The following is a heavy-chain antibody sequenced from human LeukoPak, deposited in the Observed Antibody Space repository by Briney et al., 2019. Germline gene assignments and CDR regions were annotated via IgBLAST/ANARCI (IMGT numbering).Heavy chain of an antibody. V-gene: IGHV1-46*01. J-gene: IGHJ3*02. CDR1: GFSFTTYF. CDR2: INPSGDTT. CDR3: ARNRNGDQRANAFDI. D-gene: IGHD2-21*02. Sequence: ASVKVSCKASGFSFTTYFMHWVRQAPGQGLEWMGKINPSGDTTTYAQKFQGRVTMTRDTSTSTVYMELSSLRSEDTAVYYCARNRNGDQRANAFDIWGQGTKVTVSS.